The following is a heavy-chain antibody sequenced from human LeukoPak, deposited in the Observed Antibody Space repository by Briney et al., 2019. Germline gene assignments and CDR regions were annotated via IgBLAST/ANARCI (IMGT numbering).Heavy chain of an antibody. V-gene: IGHV4-34*01. CDR2: INHSGST. CDR1: GGSFSGYY. J-gene: IGHJ4*02. CDR3: ARILRGIDY. D-gene: IGHD3-10*01. Sequence: SETLSLTCAVYGGSFSGYYWSWIRQPPGKGLEWIGEINHSGSTNYNPSLKSRVTISVDTSKNQFSLKLSSVTAADTAVYYCARILRGIDYWGQGTPVTVSS.